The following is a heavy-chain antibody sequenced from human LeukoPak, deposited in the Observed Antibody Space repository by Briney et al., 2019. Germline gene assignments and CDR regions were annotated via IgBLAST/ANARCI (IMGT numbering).Heavy chain of an antibody. D-gene: IGHD3-16*01. Sequence: GGSLRLSCAASGFTFSDHYMDWVRQAPGKGLGWVGRIRNKANSYTTDFAASVKGRFSISRDDSKNSLYLQMNSLKTEDTAVYSCVRGGGGGAFDIWGQGTMVIVSS. J-gene: IGHJ3*02. CDR3: VRGGGGGAFDI. CDR2: IRNKANSYTT. V-gene: IGHV3-72*01. CDR1: GFTFSDHY.